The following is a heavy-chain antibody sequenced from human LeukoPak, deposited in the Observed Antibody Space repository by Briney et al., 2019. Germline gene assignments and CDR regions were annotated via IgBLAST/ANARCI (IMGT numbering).Heavy chain of an antibody. CDR3: ARENYYYEHLDAFDI. Sequence: PSETLSLPCTVSGGSISSGGYYWSWIRQPPGKGLEWIGYIYHSGSTYYNPSLKCRVTISVDRSKNQFSLKLSSVTAADTAVYYCARENYYYEHLDAFDIWGQGTMVTVSS. CDR1: GGSISSGGYY. V-gene: IGHV4-30-2*01. J-gene: IGHJ3*02. D-gene: IGHD3-22*01. CDR2: IYHSGST.